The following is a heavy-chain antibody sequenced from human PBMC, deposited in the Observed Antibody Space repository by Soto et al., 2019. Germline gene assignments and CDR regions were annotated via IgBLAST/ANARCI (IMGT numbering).Heavy chain of an antibody. CDR2: ISAYNGNT. D-gene: IGHD2-15*01. CDR1: GYTFTSYG. Sequence: QVQLVQSGAEVKKPGASVKVSCKASGYTFTSYGISWVRQAPGQGLEWMGWISAYNGNTNYAQKLQGRVTMTTDTSTSTAYMELRSLRSDDTAVYYCARVAECSGGSCYGYYYGMDVWGQGTTVTVSS. J-gene: IGHJ6*02. V-gene: IGHV1-18*01. CDR3: ARVAECSGGSCYGYYYGMDV.